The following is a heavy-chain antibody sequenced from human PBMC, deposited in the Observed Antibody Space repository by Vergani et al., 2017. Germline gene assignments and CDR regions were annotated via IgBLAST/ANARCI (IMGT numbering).Heavy chain of an antibody. CDR2: ISGSGGST. CDR3: AKLLMVRGVTYYYGMDV. V-gene: IGHV3-23*04. J-gene: IGHJ6*02. CDR1: GFTFSSYA. D-gene: IGHD3-10*01. Sequence: EVQLVESGGGLVQPGGSLRLSCAASGFTFSSYAMSWVRQAPGKGLEWVSAISGSGGSTYYADSVKGRFTISRDNSKNTLYLQMNRLRAEDTAVYYCAKLLMVRGVTYYYGMDVWGQGTTVTVSS.